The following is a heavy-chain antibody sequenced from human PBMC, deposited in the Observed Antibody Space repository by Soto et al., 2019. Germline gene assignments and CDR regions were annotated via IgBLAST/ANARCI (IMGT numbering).Heavy chain of an antibody. CDR3: SKVRGKYCSSTSCFYGMDV. J-gene: IGHJ6*02. Sequence: GGSLRLSCAASGFTFSSYAMSWVRQAPGKGLEWVSAISGSGGSTYYADSVKGRFTISRDNSKNTLYLQMNSLRAEDTAVYYCSKVRGKYCSSTSCFYGMDVWGQVTTVTVSS. V-gene: IGHV3-23*01. CDR1: GFTFSSYA. CDR2: ISGSGGST. D-gene: IGHD2-2*01.